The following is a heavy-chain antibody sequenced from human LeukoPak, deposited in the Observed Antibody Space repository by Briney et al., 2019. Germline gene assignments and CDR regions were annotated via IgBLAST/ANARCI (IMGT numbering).Heavy chain of an antibody. Sequence: SVKVSCKGSGGTFSSYSISWVRQAPGQGLEWMGGIIPAFGTAHYAQKFQGRVTFTTDESTTTAYMELRSLRSEDSAVYYCASEGNYDSSGYSRYNYYYMDVWGKGTAVTVSS. J-gene: IGHJ6*03. D-gene: IGHD3-22*01. CDR2: IIPAFGTA. CDR1: GGTFSSYS. CDR3: ASEGNYDSSGYSRYNYYYMDV. V-gene: IGHV1-69*05.